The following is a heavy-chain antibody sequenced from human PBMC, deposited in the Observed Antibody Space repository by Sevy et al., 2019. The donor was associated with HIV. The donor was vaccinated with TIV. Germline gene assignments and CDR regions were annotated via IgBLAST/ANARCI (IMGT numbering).Heavy chain of an antibody. J-gene: IGHJ4*02. Sequence: ASVKVSCKASGYSFTTYRITWLRQAPGQGLEWMGWMIPHNGDTNYVQNLQGRVTMITDTSTSTAYMELRSLRSDDTAVYYCARAYCSGGSCYSLAYWGQGTRVTVSS. CDR1: GYSFTTYR. CDR3: ARAYCSGGSCYSLAY. D-gene: IGHD2-15*01. CDR2: MIPHNGDT. V-gene: IGHV1-18*01.